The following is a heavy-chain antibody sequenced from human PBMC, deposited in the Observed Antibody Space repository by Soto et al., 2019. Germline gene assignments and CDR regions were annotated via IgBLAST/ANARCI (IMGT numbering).Heavy chain of an antibody. J-gene: IGHJ4*02. CDR2: IFYSGST. CDR3: ATYGSGTYRPTTFDY. CDR1: GGSISSGVYY. D-gene: IGHD3-10*01. Sequence: QVQLQESGPGLVKPSQTLSLTCTVSGGSISSGVYYWSWIRQHPGKGLEWIGYIFYSGSTYYNPSLKSRVTISVDTSKNAFSLKLSSVTAADTAVYYCATYGSGTYRPTTFDYWGQGTLVTVSS. V-gene: IGHV4-31*03.